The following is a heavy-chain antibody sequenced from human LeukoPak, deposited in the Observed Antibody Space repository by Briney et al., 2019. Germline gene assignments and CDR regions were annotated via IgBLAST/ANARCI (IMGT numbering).Heavy chain of an antibody. Sequence: PSETLSLTCAVYGGSFSGYYWSWIRQPPGKGLEWIGEINHSGGTNYNPSLKSRVTISVDTSKNQFSLKLSSVTAADTAVYYCARGGDFWSGQHDAFDIWGQGTMVTVSS. J-gene: IGHJ3*02. V-gene: IGHV4-34*01. CDR3: ARGGDFWSGQHDAFDI. CDR2: INHSGGT. D-gene: IGHD3-3*01. CDR1: GGSFSGYY.